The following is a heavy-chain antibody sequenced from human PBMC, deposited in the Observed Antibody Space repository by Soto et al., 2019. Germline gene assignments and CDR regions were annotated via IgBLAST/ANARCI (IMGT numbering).Heavy chain of an antibody. CDR2: ISAYNGNT. CDR3: ARDGRVVAVAGTHYYYGMDV. J-gene: IGHJ6*02. Sequence: ASAKVSCKASGYTFTSYGISWVRQAPGQGLEGMGWISAYNGNTEYAQKFQGRGSVTTDTSTSTAYMELTRVRADDTAVYYCARDGRVVAVAGTHYYYGMDVWG. CDR1: GYTFTSYG. D-gene: IGHD6-19*01. V-gene: IGHV1-18*04.